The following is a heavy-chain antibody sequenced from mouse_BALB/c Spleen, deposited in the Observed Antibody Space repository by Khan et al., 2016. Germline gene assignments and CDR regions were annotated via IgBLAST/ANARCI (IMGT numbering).Heavy chain of an antibody. CDR1: GFNIKDTY. V-gene: IGHV14-3*02. CDR3: ARSSSDYGVGFAY. Sequence: VQLQQSGAELVKPGASVKLSGTASGFNIKDTYMHWVKQRPEQGLEWIGRIDPANGHTKYDPKFQGKATITADTSSTTAELQLSSLTSADTAVDYCARSSSDYGVGFAYWGQGTLVTVSA. CDR2: IDPANGHT. D-gene: IGHD2-4*01. J-gene: IGHJ3*01.